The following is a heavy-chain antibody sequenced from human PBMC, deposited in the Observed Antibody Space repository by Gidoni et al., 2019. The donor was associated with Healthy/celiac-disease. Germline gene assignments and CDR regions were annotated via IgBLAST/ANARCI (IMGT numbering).Heavy chain of an antibody. D-gene: IGHD5-12*01. J-gene: IGHJ2*01. V-gene: IGHV1-2*02. Sequence: QVQLVQSGAEVQKPGASVNVSCKASGTTFTGYYMHWVRQAPGQGLEWMGWINPNSGGTNDAQKFQGRVTMTRDTSISTAYMELGRLRSDDTAVYYCATRRDGYNYYWYFDLWGRGTLVTVSS. CDR2: INPNSGGT. CDR1: GTTFTGYY. CDR3: ATRRDGYNYYWYFDL.